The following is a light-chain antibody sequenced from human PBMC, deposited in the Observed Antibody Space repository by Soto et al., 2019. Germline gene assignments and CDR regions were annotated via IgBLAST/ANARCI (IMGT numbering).Light chain of an antibody. V-gene: IGKV4-1*01. Sequence: DIVMTQSPDSLAVSLGERATINCKSSQSVLYSSNNKNYLTWYQQKPGQPPKLLIYWASTRESGVPDRFSGSGSGTDFTLTISSLQAEDVAVYYCQQYSSTPLTFGGGTNVEIK. CDR3: QQYSSTPLT. CDR1: QSVLYSSNNKNY. CDR2: WAS. J-gene: IGKJ4*01.